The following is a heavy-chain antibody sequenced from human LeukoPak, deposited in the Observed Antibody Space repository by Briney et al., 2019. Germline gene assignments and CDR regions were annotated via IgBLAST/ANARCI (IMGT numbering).Heavy chain of an antibody. V-gene: IGHV5-51*01. Sequence: GESLKISCKGLGYSFSTYWNAWVRQRPGKGLEWMGIIYPGGSETRYDPSFQGQVTISADTSTSTAYLQWSSLRASDTAMYYCARPRDNRYFDWLSLDYWGQGTLVTVSS. CDR3: ARPRDNRYFDWLSLDY. CDR2: IYPGGSET. D-gene: IGHD3-9*01. J-gene: IGHJ4*02. CDR1: GYSFSTYW.